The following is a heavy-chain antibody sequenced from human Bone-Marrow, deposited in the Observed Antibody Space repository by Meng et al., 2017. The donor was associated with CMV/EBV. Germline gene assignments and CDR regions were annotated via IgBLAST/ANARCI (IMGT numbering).Heavy chain of an antibody. V-gene: IGHV1-69*02. CDR2: IIPILGIA. D-gene: IGHD3-22*01. Sequence: SVKVSCKASGGTFSSYTISWVRQAPGQGLEWMGRIIPILGIANYAQKFQGRVTITADKSTSTAYMELSSLRSEDTAVYYCARGHYYDSSGYRRDGYYFDYCGQGTLVTVSS. J-gene: IGHJ4*02. CDR1: GGTFSSYT. CDR3: ARGHYYDSSGYRRDGYYFDY.